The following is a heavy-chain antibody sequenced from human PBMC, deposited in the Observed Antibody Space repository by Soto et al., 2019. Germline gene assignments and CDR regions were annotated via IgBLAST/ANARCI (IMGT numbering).Heavy chain of an antibody. J-gene: IGHJ6*03. CDR3: ARHAHYYYYMDV. Sequence: PSETLSLTCIFSGGSISSSSYYLGWIRQPPGKGLEWIGSIYYSGSTYYNPSLKSRVTISVDTSKNQFSLKLSSVTAADTAVYSCARHAHYYYYMDVWGKGTTVTVSS. CDR1: GGSISSSSYY. CDR2: IYYSGST. V-gene: IGHV4-39*01.